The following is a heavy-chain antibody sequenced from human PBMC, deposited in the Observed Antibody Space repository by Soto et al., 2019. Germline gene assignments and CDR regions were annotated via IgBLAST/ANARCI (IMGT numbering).Heavy chain of an antibody. J-gene: IGHJ6*02. Sequence: ASVKVSCKASGGTFSSYTISWVRQAPGQRLEWMGRIIPILGIANYAQKFQGRVTITADKSTSTAYMELSSLRSEDTAVYYCARDLGAVAGNHYYYGMDVWGQGTTVTVSS. V-gene: IGHV1-69*04. CDR2: IIPILGIA. D-gene: IGHD6-19*01. CDR1: GGTFSSYT. CDR3: ARDLGAVAGNHYYYGMDV.